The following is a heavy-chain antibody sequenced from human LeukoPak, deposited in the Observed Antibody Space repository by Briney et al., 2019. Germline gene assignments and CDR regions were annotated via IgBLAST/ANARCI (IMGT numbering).Heavy chain of an antibody. V-gene: IGHV4-39*01. Sequence: SETLSLTCTVSGGSISSSSYYWGWIRQPPGKGLEWIGSIYYSGSTYYNPSLKSLVTISVDTSKTQFSLKLSSVTAADTAVYYWARELAVAGRDFDYWGQGTLVTVSS. CDR2: IYYSGST. J-gene: IGHJ4*02. D-gene: IGHD6-19*01. CDR1: GGSISSSSYY. CDR3: ARELAVAGRDFDY.